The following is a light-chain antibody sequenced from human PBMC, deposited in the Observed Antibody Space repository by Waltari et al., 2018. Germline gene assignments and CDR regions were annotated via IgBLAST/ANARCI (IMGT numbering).Light chain of an antibody. CDR1: SSNNGAGYD. CDR3: QSYDSSLSGLGV. J-gene: IGLJ3*02. Sequence: QSVLTQPPSVSGAPGQRVTISCPGSSSNNGAGYDVHWYQQLPGTAPKLLIYGNSNRPSGVPDRFSGSKSGTSASLAITGLQAEDEADYYCQSYDSSLSGLGVFGGGTKLTVL. CDR2: GNS. V-gene: IGLV1-40*01.